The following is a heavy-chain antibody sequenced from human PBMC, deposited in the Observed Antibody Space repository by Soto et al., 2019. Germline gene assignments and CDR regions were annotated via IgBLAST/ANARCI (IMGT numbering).Heavy chain of an antibody. CDR3: ASYRITGTTRIDY. Sequence: SETLSLTCTVSGGSISSGDYYWSWIRQPPGKGLEWIGYIYYSGSTYYNPSLKSRVTISVDTSKNQFSLKLSSATAADTAVYYCASYRITGTTRIDYWGQGTLVTVSS. CDR1: GGSISSGDYY. J-gene: IGHJ4*02. CDR2: IYYSGST. D-gene: IGHD1-7*01. V-gene: IGHV4-30-4*01.